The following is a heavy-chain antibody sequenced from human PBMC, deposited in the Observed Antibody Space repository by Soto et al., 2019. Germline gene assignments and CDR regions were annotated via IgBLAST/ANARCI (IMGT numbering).Heavy chain of an antibody. CDR1: GGSFSDYY. V-gene: IGHV4-34*01. CDR2: INHSGST. J-gene: IGHJ6*04. Sequence: SETLSLTCSVYGGSFSDYYWSWIRQPPGKGLEWIGEINHSGSTNYNPSLKSRVTISVHTSKNQFSLKLSSVTAADTAVYYCARARKGSGSVYYYHYGMDVWGKGTTVTVSS. CDR3: ARARKGSGSVYYYHYGMDV. D-gene: IGHD3-3*01.